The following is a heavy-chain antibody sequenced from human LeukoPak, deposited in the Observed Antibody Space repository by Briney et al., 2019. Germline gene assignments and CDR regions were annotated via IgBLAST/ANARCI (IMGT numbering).Heavy chain of an antibody. V-gene: IGHV1-18*01. CDR3: ARLQYSSGGAFDF. J-gene: IGHJ3*01. CDR2: ISANGIKI. D-gene: IGHD4-11*01. Sequence: GASVKVSCKASGGTFSSYAISWVRQAPGQGLEWMGWISANGIKIHCPQKFQGRVTMTTDTSTTTGYLELGSLRSDDTAVYYCARLQYSSGGAFDFWGQGTLVTVSS. CDR1: GGTFSSYA.